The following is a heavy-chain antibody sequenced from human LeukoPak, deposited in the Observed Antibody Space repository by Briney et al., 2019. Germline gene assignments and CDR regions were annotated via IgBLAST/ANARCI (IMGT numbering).Heavy chain of an antibody. CDR1: GGSISSYY. CDR3: ARVQGGETYYYDSSGYYPDY. CDR2: IYYSGST. J-gene: IGHJ4*02. V-gene: IGHV4-59*01. D-gene: IGHD3-22*01. Sequence: SSETLSLTCTVSGGSISSYYWSWIRQPPGKGLEWIGYIYYSGSTNYNPSLKSRVTISVDTSKNQFSLKLSSVTAADTAVYYCARVQGGETYYYDSSGYYPDYWGQGTLVTVSS.